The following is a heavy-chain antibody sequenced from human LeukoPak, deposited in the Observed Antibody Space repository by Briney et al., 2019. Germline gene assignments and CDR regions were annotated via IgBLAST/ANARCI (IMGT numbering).Heavy chain of an antibody. V-gene: IGHV4-31*03. Sequence: KPSETLSLTCTVSGGSISSGGYYWSWIRQHPGKGLEWIGYIYNSGSTYYNPSLKSRVTISVDTSKNQFSLKLSSVTAADTAVYYCARIQWLVRFDYWGQGTLVTVSS. D-gene: IGHD6-19*01. CDR1: GGSISSGGYY. J-gene: IGHJ4*02. CDR2: IYNSGST. CDR3: ARIQWLVRFDY.